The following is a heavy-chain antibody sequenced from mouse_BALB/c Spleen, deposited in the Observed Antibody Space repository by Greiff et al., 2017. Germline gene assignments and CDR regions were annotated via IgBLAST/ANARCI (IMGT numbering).Heavy chain of an antibody. V-gene: IGHV5-6-5*01. CDR3: ARGRFTTVVATPFDY. CDR2: ISSGGST. J-gene: IGHJ2*01. CDR1: GFTFSSYA. Sequence: DVMLVESGGGLVKPGGSLKLSCAASGFTFSSYAMSWVRQTPEKRLEWVASISSGGSTYYPDSVKGRFTISRDNARNILYLQMSSLRSEDTAMYYCARGRFTTVVATPFDYWGQGTTLTVSS. D-gene: IGHD1-1*01.